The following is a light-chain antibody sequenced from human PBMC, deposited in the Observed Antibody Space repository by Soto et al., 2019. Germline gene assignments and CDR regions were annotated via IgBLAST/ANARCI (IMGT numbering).Light chain of an antibody. CDR2: GAS. Sequence: EIVLTHSPATLSLSPWEGATLSCRASQTVSSSLAWYQQKPGQAPRLLIYGASSRATGIPDRFSGSGSGTDFTLTISSLQPEDFAVYYCQQRSDWPTFGQGTKVDIK. J-gene: IGKJ1*01. CDR1: QTVSSS. V-gene: IGKV3-11*01. CDR3: QQRSDWPT.